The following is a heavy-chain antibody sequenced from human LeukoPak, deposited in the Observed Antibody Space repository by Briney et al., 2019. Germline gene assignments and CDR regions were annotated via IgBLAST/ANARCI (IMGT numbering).Heavy chain of an antibody. CDR3: AREEYSSGWYRFADAFDT. V-gene: IGHV7-4-1*02. CDR2: INTNTGNP. J-gene: IGHJ3*02. CDR1: GYTFTSYA. D-gene: IGHD6-19*01. Sequence: ASVKVSCKASGYTFTSYAMNWVRQAPGQGLEWMGWINTNTGNPTYAQGFTGRFVFSLDTSVSTAYLQISSLKAEDTAVYYCAREEYSSGWYRFADAFDTWGQGTMVTVSS.